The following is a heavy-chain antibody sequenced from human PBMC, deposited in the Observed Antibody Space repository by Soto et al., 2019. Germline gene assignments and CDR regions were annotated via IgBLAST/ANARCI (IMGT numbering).Heavy chain of an antibody. Sequence: SETLSLTCTVSGGSLSSYYCSWIRQPPGKGLEWIGYIYYSGSTNYNPSLKSRVTISVDTSKNQFSLKLSSVTAADTAVYYCARWDSGYLRRGLDYWGQGTLVTVSS. CDR3: ARWDSGYLRRGLDY. D-gene: IGHD5-12*01. J-gene: IGHJ4*02. CDR1: GGSLSSYY. CDR2: IYYSGST. V-gene: IGHV4-59*08.